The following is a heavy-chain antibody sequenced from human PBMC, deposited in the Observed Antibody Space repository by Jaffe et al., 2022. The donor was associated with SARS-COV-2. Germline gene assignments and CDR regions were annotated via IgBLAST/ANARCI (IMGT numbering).Heavy chain of an antibody. V-gene: IGHV1-69*01. Sequence: QVQLVQSGAEVKKPGSSVKVSCKASGGTFSSYAISWVRQAPGQGLEWMGGIIPIFGTANYAQKFQGRVTITADESTSTAYMELSSLRSEDTAVYYCASRHDYGDYESYWSFDYWGQGTLVTVSS. D-gene: IGHD4-17*01. J-gene: IGHJ4*02. CDR1: GGTFSSYA. CDR3: ASRHDYGDYESYWSFDY. CDR2: IIPIFGTA.